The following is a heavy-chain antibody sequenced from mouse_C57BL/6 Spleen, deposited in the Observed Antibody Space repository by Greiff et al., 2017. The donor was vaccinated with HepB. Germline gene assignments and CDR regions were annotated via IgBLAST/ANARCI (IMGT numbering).Heavy chain of an antibody. D-gene: IGHD3-2*02. CDR3: ARWGSGYWFAY. J-gene: IGHJ3*01. CDR1: GYTFTSYW. V-gene: IGHV1-64*01. Sequence: QVQLQQPGAELVKPGASVKLSCKASGYTFTSYWMHWVKQRPGQGLEWIGMIHPNSGSTNYNEKFKSKATLTVDKSSSTAYMQLSSLTSEDSAVYYCARWGSGYWFAYWGQGTLVTVSA. CDR2: IHPNSGST.